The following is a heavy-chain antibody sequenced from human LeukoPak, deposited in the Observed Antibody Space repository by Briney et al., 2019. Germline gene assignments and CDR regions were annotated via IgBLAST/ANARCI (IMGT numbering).Heavy chain of an antibody. CDR2: IYASGSS. CDR3: ARSPRRDIVGATTFDY. J-gene: IGHJ4*02. Sequence: KPSETLSLTCIVSGGSISSYYWSWIRHPAGKGLEWIGRIYASGSSNYNRSLKSRVTMSVDTYKNKLSLKLSYVTAADTAVYYCARSPRRDIVGATTFDYWGQGTLVTVSS. CDR1: GGSISSYY. D-gene: IGHD1-26*01. V-gene: IGHV4-4*07.